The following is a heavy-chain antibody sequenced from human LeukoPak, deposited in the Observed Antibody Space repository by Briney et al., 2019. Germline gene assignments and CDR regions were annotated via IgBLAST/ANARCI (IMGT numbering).Heavy chain of an antibody. CDR1: GFNFTKND. J-gene: IGHJ4*02. CDR3: AKAFDYNGLRGEGGSFDC. D-gene: IGHD4-11*01. Sequence: PGGSLRLSCVASGFNFTKNDMHWVRQTTKRGLEWVSAIGVGGDTYYADPMKGRFTISRENGKNSVYLQMNSLRAGDTAVYFCAKAFDYNGLRGEGGSFDCWGQGALVTVSS. V-gene: IGHV3-13*01. CDR2: IGVGGDT.